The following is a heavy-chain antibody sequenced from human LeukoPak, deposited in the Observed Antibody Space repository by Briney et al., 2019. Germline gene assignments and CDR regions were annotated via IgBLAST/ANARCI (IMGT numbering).Heavy chain of an antibody. D-gene: IGHD3-22*01. V-gene: IGHV3-7*01. J-gene: IGHJ3*02. Sequence: GGSQRLSGAASGFSFSSYWMTWLRQAPGKGLEWVANIRGDESRKYYLDSVTGRFTISRDNAKNSLYLQMNSLRAEDTAVYYCARDANYHVSSDYYDAFDIWGQGTMVTVSS. CDR1: GFSFSSYW. CDR3: ARDANYHVSSDYYDAFDI. CDR2: IRGDESRK.